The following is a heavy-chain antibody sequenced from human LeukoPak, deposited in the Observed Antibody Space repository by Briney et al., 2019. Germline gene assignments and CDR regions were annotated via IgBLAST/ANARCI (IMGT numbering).Heavy chain of an antibody. CDR3: ARDADYYFDQ. CDR2: INWNGSGT. V-gene: IGHV3-20*04. CDR1: GVTFDDYG. J-gene: IGHJ4*02. Sequence: GGSLRLSCAASGVTFDDYGMSWGRQAPGKGLEWGSSINWNGSGTGCADSVKGRFTISRDDAKNSLYLQINSLRAEDTALYYCARDADYYFDQWGQGTLVTVSS.